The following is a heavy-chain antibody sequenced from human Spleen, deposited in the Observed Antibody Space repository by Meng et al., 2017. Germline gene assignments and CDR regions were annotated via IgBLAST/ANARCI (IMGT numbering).Heavy chain of an antibody. CDR1: GFTFSSYA. Sequence: GESLKISCAASGFTFSSYAMSWVRQAPGKGLEWVSAISGSGGSTYYADSVKGRFTISRDNAKNSLYLYMSSLRAEDTAVYYCAKGYSYGLTHFDYWGQGTLVTVSS. V-gene: IGHV3-23*01. CDR2: ISGSGGST. CDR3: AKGYSYGLTHFDY. D-gene: IGHD5-18*01. J-gene: IGHJ4*02.